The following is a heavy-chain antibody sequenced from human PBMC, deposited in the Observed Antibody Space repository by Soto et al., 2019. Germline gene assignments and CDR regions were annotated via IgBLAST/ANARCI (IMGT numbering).Heavy chain of an antibody. CDR2: IYYSGST. V-gene: IGHV4-39*01. Sequence: SETLSLTCTVSGGSISSSSYYWGWIRQPPGKGLEWIGSIYYSGSTYYNPSLKSRVTISVDTSKNQFSLKLSSVTAADTAVYYCARRIGAKYYYYYYMDVWGKGTTVTVSS. D-gene: IGHD3-16*01. CDR1: GGSISSSSYY. CDR3: ARRIGAKYYYYYYMDV. J-gene: IGHJ6*03.